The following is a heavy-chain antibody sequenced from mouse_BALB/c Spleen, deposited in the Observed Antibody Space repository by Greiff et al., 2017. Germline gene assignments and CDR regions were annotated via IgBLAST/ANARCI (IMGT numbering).Heavy chain of an antibody. V-gene: IGHV3-6*02. CDR1: GYSITSGYY. D-gene: IGHD1-1*02. CDR2: ISYDGSN. J-gene: IGHJ4*01. Sequence: EESGPGLVKPSQSLSLTCSVTGYSITSGYYWNWIRQFPGNKLEWMGYISYDGSNNYNPSLKNRISITRDTSRNQFFLKLNSVTTEDTATYYCARGWYLGKDYYAMDYWGQGTSVTVSS. CDR3: ARGWYLGKDYYAMDY.